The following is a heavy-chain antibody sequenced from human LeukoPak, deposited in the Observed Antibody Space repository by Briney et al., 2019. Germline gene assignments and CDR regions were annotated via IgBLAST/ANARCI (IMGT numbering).Heavy chain of an antibody. CDR2: IGTAGDP. CDR1: GFTFSSYD. CDR3: AKDYQSSGWPRVYFDY. J-gene: IGHJ4*02. V-gene: IGHV3-13*05. D-gene: IGHD6-19*01. Sequence: PGGSLRLSCAASGFTFSSYDMHWVRQATGKGLEWVSAIGTAGDPYYPGSVKGRFTISRDNSKNTLYLQMNSLRAEDTAVYYCAKDYQSSGWPRVYFDYWGQGTLVTVSS.